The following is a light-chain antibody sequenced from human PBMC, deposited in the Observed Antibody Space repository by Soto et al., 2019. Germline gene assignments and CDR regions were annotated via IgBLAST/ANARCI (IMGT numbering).Light chain of an antibody. J-gene: IGLJ1*01. CDR1: SSNIGAGYD. V-gene: IGLV1-40*01. CDR2: GNN. Sequence: QSVLTQSPSVSGAPGQRVTISCTGSSSNIGAGYDVHWYQQLPGTAPKLLIYGNNNRPSGVPDRFSGSKSGTSASLAVTGLQAEDEADYYCQSYATGLSVLYVFGTGNKVTVL. CDR3: QSYATGLSVLYV.